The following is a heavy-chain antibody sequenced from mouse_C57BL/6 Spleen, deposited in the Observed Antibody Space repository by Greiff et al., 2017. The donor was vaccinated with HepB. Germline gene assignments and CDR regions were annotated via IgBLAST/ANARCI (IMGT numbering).Heavy chain of an antibody. Sequence: DVMLVESGGGLVQPGGSLSLSCAASGFTFTDYYMSWVRQPPGKALEWLGFIRNKANGYTTEYSASVKGRFTISRDNSQSILYLQMNDLRARDRACFKCRIPISKDNSQIIIYRQMNALRAEDSATYYCASPGKYGNSYYYAMDYWGQGTSVTVSS. V-gene: IGHV7-3*01. J-gene: IGHJ4*01. CDR1: GFTFTDYY. D-gene: IGHD2-1*01. CDR2: IRNKANGYTT. CDR3: RIPISKDNSQIIIYRQMNALRAEDSATYYCASPGKYGNSYYYAMDY.